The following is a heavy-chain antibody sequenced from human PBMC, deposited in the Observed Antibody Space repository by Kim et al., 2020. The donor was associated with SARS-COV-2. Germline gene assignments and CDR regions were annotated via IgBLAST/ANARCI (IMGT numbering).Heavy chain of an antibody. Sequence: GGSLRLSCSGYALTFSAYAIHWVRRAPGRGLQCVSATTRSGAGAVYADSVEGRLTASRDNSKSPLYLQMNSLRVEDTAMYDCVKYGRNSGAVHWGQGTLVMVSS. CDR3: VKYGRNSGAVH. CDR1: ALTFSAYA. V-gene: IGHV3-64D*06. CDR2: TTRSGAGA. J-gene: IGHJ4*02. D-gene: IGHD1-1*01.